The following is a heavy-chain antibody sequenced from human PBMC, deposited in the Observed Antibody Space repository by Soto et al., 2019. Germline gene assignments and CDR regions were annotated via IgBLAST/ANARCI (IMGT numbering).Heavy chain of an antibody. CDR3: ARVGCSGGNCYPSDAPHD. CDR1: GYTFSTYW. D-gene: IGHD2-15*01. J-gene: IGHJ4*02. V-gene: IGHV5-51*01. Sequence: PGESRKISCKGSGYTFSTYWIGWVRQVPGKGLEWMGIIYPGDSDARYSPSFQGQVTISADKSLTTAYMQWTSLRASDSGIYYCARVGCSGGNCYPSDAPHDWGQGTQVTVSS. CDR2: IYPGDSDA.